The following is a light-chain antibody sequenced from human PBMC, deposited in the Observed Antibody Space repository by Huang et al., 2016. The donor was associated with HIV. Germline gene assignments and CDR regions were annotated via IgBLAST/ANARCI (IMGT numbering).Light chain of an antibody. CDR2: LCY. Sequence: DIVMTQSPLSLPVTPGAPASISCRSSQSLLHSNGYNYLDWYVQKPGQSPQLLFYLCYNRASGVPDRFTCSVSVTDFTLKISRVEAEDVGVYYCMQALQTPRTFGQGTRLEIK. CDR1: QSLLHSNGYNY. J-gene: IGKJ5*01. CDR3: MQALQTPRT. V-gene: IGKV2-28*01.